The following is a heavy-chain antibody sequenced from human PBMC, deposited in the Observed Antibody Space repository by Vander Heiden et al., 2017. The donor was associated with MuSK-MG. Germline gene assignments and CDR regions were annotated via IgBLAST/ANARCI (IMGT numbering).Heavy chain of an antibody. Sequence: EVQLVESGGGLVQPGGSLRLSCAASGFTFSSYEMNWVRQAPGKGLEWVSYISSSGSTIYYADSVKGRFTISRDNAKNSLYLQMNSLRAEETAVYYCARDSQEGGRGSGPFDYWGQGTLVTVSS. CDR3: ARDSQEGGRGSGPFDY. J-gene: IGHJ4*02. V-gene: IGHV3-48*03. CDR1: GFTFSSYE. D-gene: IGHD3-10*01. CDR2: ISSSGSTI.